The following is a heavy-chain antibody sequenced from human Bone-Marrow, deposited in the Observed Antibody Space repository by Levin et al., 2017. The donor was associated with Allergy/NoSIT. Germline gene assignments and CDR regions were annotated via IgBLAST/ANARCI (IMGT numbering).Heavy chain of an antibody. D-gene: IGHD1-1*01. CDR3: ARDLFNWNDGGYNWFDP. V-gene: IGHV4-39*07. Sequence: SETLSLTCSVSGGSISSSSYYWAWIRQPPGKGLQWIGSGHSGGSTYKNPSLESRVTISLDTSKNQFSLKLSSVTAADTAVYYCARDLFNWNDGGYNWFDPWGQGTLVTVSS. CDR1: GGSISSSSYY. J-gene: IGHJ5*02. CDR2: GHSGGST.